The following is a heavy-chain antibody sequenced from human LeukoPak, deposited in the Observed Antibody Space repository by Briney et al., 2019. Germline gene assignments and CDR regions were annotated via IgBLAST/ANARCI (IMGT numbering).Heavy chain of an antibody. CDR3: ARHRSIHYDAFDM. CDR1: GGSISSYY. V-gene: IGHV4-59*08. Sequence: SETLSLTCTVSGGSISSYYWSWIRQPPGKGLEWIGYIYYSGGTNYNPSLKSRVTISVDTSKNQFSLKLSSVTAADTAVYYCARHRSIHYDAFDMWGQGTMVTVSS. CDR2: IYYSGGT. J-gene: IGHJ3*02. D-gene: IGHD2-21*01.